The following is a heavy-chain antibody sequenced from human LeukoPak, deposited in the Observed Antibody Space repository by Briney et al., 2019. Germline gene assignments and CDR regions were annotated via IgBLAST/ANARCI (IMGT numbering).Heavy chain of an antibody. CDR2: IYYSGST. Sequence: NPSETLSLTCTVSGGSISSSSYYWGWIRQPPGKGLEWIGSIYYSGSTYYNPSLQSRVTISVDTSKNHFSLKLSSVTAADTAVYYCARQDLAAARDAFDIWGQGTMITVSS. D-gene: IGHD6-13*01. CDR1: GGSISSSSYY. V-gene: IGHV4-39*01. J-gene: IGHJ3*02. CDR3: ARQDLAAARDAFDI.